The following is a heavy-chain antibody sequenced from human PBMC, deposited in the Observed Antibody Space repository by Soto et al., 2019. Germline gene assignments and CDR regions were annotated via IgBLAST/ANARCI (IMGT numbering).Heavy chain of an antibody. Sequence: QVQLVQSGAEVKKPGSSVKVSCKASGGTFSSYAISWVRHAPGQALEWMGGIIPIFGTANYAQKFQGRVTITADKSTSTGCMGLSSLRSEDTAVYYCARDDGSGYYELMYASAIWCQGRMITV. CDR1: GGTFSSYA. D-gene: IGHD3-22*01. CDR3: ARDDGSGYYELMYASAI. J-gene: IGHJ3*02. V-gene: IGHV1-69*06. CDR2: IIPIFGTA.